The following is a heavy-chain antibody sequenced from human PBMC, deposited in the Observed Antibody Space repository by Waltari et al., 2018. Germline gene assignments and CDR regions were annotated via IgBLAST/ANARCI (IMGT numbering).Heavy chain of an antibody. Sequence: QVQLVQSGAEVKKPGSSVKVSCKASGGTFSSYAISWVRQAPGQGLEWMGGIYPTFVTSNTGQKFQGRVTITTDESTSTAYMELSSLRSEDTAVYYCARSLRYSSGWYRGWYFDLWGRGTLVTVSS. V-gene: IGHV1-69*05. CDR2: IYPTFVTS. D-gene: IGHD6-19*01. J-gene: IGHJ2*01. CDR3: ARSLRYSSGWYRGWYFDL. CDR1: GGTFSSYA.